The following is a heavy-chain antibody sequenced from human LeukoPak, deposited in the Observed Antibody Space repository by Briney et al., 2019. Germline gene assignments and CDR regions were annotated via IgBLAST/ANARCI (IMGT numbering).Heavy chain of an antibody. CDR2: MNPYSDNT. CDR3: ALAKGGFDY. J-gene: IGHJ4*02. V-gene: IGHV1-8*01. D-gene: IGHD1-26*01. Sequence: GASVKVSCKASGYTFTSYDINWVRQATGQGLEWMGWMNPYSDNTGYAQKFRGRVTMTRNTSINTAYMELSSLRSDDTAVYYCALAKGGFDYWGQGTLVTVSS. CDR1: GYTFTSYD.